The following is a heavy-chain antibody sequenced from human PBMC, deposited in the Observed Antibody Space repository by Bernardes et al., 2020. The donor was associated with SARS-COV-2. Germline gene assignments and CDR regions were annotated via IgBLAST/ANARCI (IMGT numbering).Heavy chain of an antibody. Sequence: GSLRHSCVASGFTFINSAMSWVRQAPGKGRDWVSTFSGNTGNTYYPDSVKGRFTIPSDSSKNTLYLQMDSLSAEDTAIYYCAKGWNLDVWGQGATVTVSS. V-gene: IGHV3-23*01. CDR2: FSGNTGNT. D-gene: IGHD1-1*01. CDR3: AKGWNLDV. CDR1: GFTFINSA. J-gene: IGHJ6*02.